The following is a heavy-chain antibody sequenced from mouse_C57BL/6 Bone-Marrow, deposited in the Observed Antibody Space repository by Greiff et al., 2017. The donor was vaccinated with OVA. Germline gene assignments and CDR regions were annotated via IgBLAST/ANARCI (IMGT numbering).Heavy chain of an antibody. J-gene: IGHJ1*03. CDR3: AIGAVVATPSYWYFDV. Sequence: QVQLQQPGAELVMPGASVKLSCKASGYTFTSYWMHWVKQRPGQGLEWIGEIDPSDSYTNYNQKFKGKSTLTVDKSSSTAYMQLSSLTSEDSAVYYCAIGAVVATPSYWYFDVWGTGTTVTVSS. V-gene: IGHV1-69*01. D-gene: IGHD1-1*01. CDR2: IDPSDSYT. CDR1: GYTFTSYW.